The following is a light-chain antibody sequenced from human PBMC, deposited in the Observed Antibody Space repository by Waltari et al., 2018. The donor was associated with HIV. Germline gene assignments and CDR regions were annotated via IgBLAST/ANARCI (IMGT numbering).Light chain of an antibody. CDR2: EVN. CDR1: SSDIGYFDY. J-gene: IGLJ1*01. Sequence: QSALTQPRSVSGSPGQSVTISCTGTSSDIGYFDYVSWYQQFPGKAPKVIMYEVNQRPSRVPDRVTGSKSCITSSLTISGLQGEDEADYYCCSYAGAYTYVFGTGTKVTVL. CDR3: CSYAGAYTYV. V-gene: IGLV2-11*01.